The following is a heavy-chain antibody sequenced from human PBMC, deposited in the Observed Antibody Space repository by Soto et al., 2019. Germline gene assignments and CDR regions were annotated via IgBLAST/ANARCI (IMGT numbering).Heavy chain of an antibody. Sequence: SVKVSCKASRGTFSTYGFSWVRQAPGQGLEWMGAIIPLFGTPDYSEKFRGKVTISADESTSTVYLELTSLRLDDTAMYYCARELALEPKRFDCWGQRPLVTVSS. CDR2: IIPLFGTP. CDR3: ARELALEPKRFDC. J-gene: IGHJ4*02. CDR1: RGTFSTYG. D-gene: IGHD1-1*01. V-gene: IGHV1-69*13.